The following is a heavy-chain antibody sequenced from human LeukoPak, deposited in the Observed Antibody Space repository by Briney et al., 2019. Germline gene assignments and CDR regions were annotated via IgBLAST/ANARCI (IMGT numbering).Heavy chain of an antibody. CDR1: GYSFTTYW. V-gene: IGHV5-51*01. CDR3: ARRGYCSGGSCFWYFDL. D-gene: IGHD2-15*01. Sequence: GESLKISCKGSGYSFTTYWIGWVRQMPGKGLEWMGIIYPDGSDTKYSPSFQGQVTISADKSISTAYLQWSSLKASDTAMYYCARRGYCSGGSCFWYFDLWGRGTLVTVSS. J-gene: IGHJ2*01. CDR2: IYPDGSDT.